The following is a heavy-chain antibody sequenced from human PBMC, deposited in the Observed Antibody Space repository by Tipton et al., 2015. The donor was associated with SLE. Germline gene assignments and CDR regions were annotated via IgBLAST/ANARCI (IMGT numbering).Heavy chain of an antibody. Sequence: SLRLSCAASGFNFDDYAMHWVRQAPGKGLEWVSGITWNSNTLGYADSVKGRFIISRDNAKSSLYLQMNSLRAEDTAVYYCAKSLSPGSGLDYWGQGTLVTVSS. CDR1: GFNFDDYA. CDR3: AKSLSPGSGLDY. V-gene: IGHV3-9*01. D-gene: IGHD6-19*01. CDR2: ITWNSNTL. J-gene: IGHJ4*02.